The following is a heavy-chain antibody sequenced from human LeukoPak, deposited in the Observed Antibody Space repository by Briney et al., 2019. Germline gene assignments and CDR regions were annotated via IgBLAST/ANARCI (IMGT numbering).Heavy chain of an antibody. CDR1: GCSFTSYW. CDR3: ARLGEMATINCAFDI. V-gene: IGHV5-51*01. J-gene: IGHJ3*02. CDR2: IYTGDSDN. Sequence: GAALKISSKGAGCSFTSYWIGWGRRMPGKGGEGMGIIYTGDSDNRYSPYFQGQGTISADESISTAYLQWSSLHASDTAMYYCARLGEMATINCAFDIWGQGTMVTVSS. D-gene: IGHD5-24*01.